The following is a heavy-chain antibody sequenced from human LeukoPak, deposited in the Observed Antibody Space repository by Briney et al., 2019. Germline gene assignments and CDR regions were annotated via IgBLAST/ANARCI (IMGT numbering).Heavy chain of an antibody. CDR3: ARGVGYCSSTSCYTYNWFDP. CDR2: IIPIFGTA. CDR1: GGTFSSYA. D-gene: IGHD2-2*02. J-gene: IGHJ5*02. Sequence: SVKVSCKASGGTFSSYAISWVRQAPGQGLEWMGGIIPIFGTANYAQKFQGRVTITTDESTSTAYMELSSLRSEDTAVYYCARGVGYCSSTSCYTYNWFDPWGQGTLVTVSS. V-gene: IGHV1-69*05.